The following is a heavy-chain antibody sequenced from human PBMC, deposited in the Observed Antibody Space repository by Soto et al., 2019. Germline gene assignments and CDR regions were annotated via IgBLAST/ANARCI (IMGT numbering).Heavy chain of an antibody. V-gene: IGHV4-31*03. CDR2: IYYSGST. D-gene: IGHD3-10*01. J-gene: IGHJ5*02. Sequence: QVQLQESGPGLVKPSQTLSLTCTVSGGSISSGGYYWSWIRQHPGKGLEWIGYIYYSGSTYYNPSLTSRVTLSVDTSKNKFSLKLSSVTAADTAVYYWARGRGITMVRGASNWFDPWGQGTLVTVSS. CDR1: GGSISSGGYY. CDR3: ARGRGITMVRGASNWFDP.